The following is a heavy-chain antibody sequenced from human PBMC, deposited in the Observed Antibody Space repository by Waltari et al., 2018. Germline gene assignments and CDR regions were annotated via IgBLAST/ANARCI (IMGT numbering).Heavy chain of an antibody. V-gene: IGHV1-2*06. Sequence: QVQLVQSGAEVKKPGASVKVSCKASGYTFTGYYMHWVRQAPGQGLEWMGRINPNRGGTNYAQEFQGRVTITRDTSISTAYMGLSRLRSDDTAVYYCASLKIGGYCGQGTLVTVSS. J-gene: IGHJ4*02. CDR3: ASLKIGGY. CDR2: INPNRGGT. CDR1: GYTFTGYY. D-gene: IGHD2-15*01.